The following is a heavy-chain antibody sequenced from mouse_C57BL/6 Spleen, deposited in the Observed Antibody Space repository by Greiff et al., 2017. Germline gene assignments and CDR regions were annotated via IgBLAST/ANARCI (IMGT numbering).Heavy chain of an antibody. J-gene: IGHJ1*03. CDR1: GYTFTSYW. Sequence: VQLQQPGAELVKPGASVKMSCKASGYTFTSYWITWVKQRPGQGLEWIGDIYPGSGSTNYNEKFKSKATLTVDTSSSTAYMQLSSLTSEASAFYYCARGGLLRSNWYFDVWGTGTTVTVSS. CDR3: ARGGLLRSNWYFDV. D-gene: IGHD1-1*01. V-gene: IGHV1-55*01. CDR2: IYPGSGST.